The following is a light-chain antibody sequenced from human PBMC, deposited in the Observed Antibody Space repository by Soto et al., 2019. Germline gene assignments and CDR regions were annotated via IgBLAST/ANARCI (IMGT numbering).Light chain of an antibody. CDR2: GAS. CDR3: QQYDSSLPFT. V-gene: IGKV3-20*01. Sequence: EIVLTQSPATLSLSPGETATLSCRASQSISNYLAWYQQKPGQAPRLLIYGASTRATGIPDRFSGSGSGTDFTLTISRLEPEDFAVYYCQQYDSSLPFTFGGGTKVDIK. CDR1: QSISNY. J-gene: IGKJ4*01.